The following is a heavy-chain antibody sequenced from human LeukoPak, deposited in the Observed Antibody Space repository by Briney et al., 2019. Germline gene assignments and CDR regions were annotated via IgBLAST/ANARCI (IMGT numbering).Heavy chain of an antibody. Sequence: PGGSLRLSCAASGFTFGGYSMNWVRQAPGKGLEWLSHISSTGGTIYYAESVKGRLNVSRDNAKNSLSLQMNSLRAEDAAVYYCAKSDPYGDSLIEIWGQGALVTVSS. V-gene: IGHV3-48*03. CDR3: AKSDPYGDSLIEI. CDR2: ISSTGGTI. J-gene: IGHJ4*02. CDR1: GFTFGGYS. D-gene: IGHD4-17*01.